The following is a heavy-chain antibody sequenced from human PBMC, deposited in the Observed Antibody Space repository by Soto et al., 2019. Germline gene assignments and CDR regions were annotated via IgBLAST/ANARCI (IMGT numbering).Heavy chain of an antibody. CDR1: WFTFCSYL. V-gene: IGHV3-7*03. D-gene: IGHD6-19*01. J-gene: IGHJ4*02. CDR3: ARVEGGWPSYYFDY. Sequence: GGALRLSFGGSWFTFCSYLVSWGRPGPGKGMEWVANIKQDGSEKYYVDSVKGRFTISRDNAKNSLYLQMNSLRAEDTAVYYCARVEGGWPSYYFDYWGQGTLVTVSS. CDR2: IKQDGSEK.